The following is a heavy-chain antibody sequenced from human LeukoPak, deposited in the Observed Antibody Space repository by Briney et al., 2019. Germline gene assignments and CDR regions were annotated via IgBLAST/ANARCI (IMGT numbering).Heavy chain of an antibody. D-gene: IGHD6-13*01. CDR1: GFTVSSNE. CDR3: AKDKGIAAAGLFDY. V-gene: IGHV3-38-3*01. J-gene: IGHJ4*02. Sequence: GGSLRLSCAASGFTVSSNEMSWVRQAPGKGLEWVSSISGGSTYYADSVKGRFTISRDNSKNTLYLQMNSLRAEDTAVYYCAKDKGIAAAGLFDYWGQGTLVTVSS. CDR2: ISGGST.